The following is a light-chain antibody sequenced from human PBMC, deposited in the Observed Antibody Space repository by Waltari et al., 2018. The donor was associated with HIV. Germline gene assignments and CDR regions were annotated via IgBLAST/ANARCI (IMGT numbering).Light chain of an antibody. V-gene: IGLV1-40*01. CDR2: RNN. CDR1: SSNIRACDD. Sequence: QSVLTQPPSVSGAPGQRVTISCPGSSSNIRACDDTHCYQQRPGTAPKLLIYRNNNRPSGVPDRFSGPKSGTSASLAITGLQAEDEADYYCQSYDSSLSGWVFGGGTKLTVL. CDR3: QSYDSSLSGWV. J-gene: IGLJ3*02.